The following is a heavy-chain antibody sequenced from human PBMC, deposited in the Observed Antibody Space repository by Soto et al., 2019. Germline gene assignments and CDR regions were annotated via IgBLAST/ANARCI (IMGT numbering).Heavy chain of an antibody. CDR3: AKHRSIADRGGLGY. CDR1: GFTFNNYG. V-gene: IGHV3-30*18. J-gene: IGHJ4*02. Sequence: QVQLVESGGGVVQPGRSLRLSCTASGFTFNNYGMHWVRQAPGKGLEWVAVISYDGSDKYYADSMKGRFTISRDNFKNTLYLQMNGLRAEDTAVYYCAKHRSIADRGGLGYWGQGTLVTV. CDR2: ISYDGSDK. D-gene: IGHD6-6*01.